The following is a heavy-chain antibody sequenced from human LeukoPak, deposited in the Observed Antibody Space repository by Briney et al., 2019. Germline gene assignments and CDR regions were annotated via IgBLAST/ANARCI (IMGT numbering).Heavy chain of an antibody. V-gene: IGHV3-74*01. D-gene: IGHD6-13*01. CDR2: ISRDGSST. CDR1: GSTFSNYW. J-gene: IGHJ4*02. Sequence: PGGSLRLSCAASGSTFSNYWMHWVRQAPGKGLVWVSRISRDGSSTDYADSVKGRFTISRDNAQNTLYLQMDSLRAEDTAVYYCARGFATRGKDSSVGFDHWGQGTLVTVSS. CDR3: ARGFATRGKDSSVGFDH.